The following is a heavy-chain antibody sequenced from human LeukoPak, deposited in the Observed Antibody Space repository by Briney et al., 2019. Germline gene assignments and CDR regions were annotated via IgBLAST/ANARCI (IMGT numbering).Heavy chain of an antibody. CDR3: AKVTGGDMITYGGLDY. D-gene: IGHD3-16*01. V-gene: IGHV3-30*18. Sequence: TGGSLRLSCAASGFTFSSYDMHWVRQAPGKGLEWVALISYDGSNKYYADSVKGRFTISRDNSKNTLYLQMNSLRAEDTAIYYCAKVTGGDMITYGGLDYWGQGTLVTVSS. CDR1: GFTFSSYD. J-gene: IGHJ4*02. CDR2: ISYDGSNK.